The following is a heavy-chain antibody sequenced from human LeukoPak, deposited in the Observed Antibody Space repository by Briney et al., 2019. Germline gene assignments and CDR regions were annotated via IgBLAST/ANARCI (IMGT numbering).Heavy chain of an antibody. V-gene: IGHV1-8*01. CDR3: ARVVPAAKGNYYYYMDV. D-gene: IGHD2-2*01. CDR2: MNPNSGNT. J-gene: IGHJ6*03. Sequence: ASVKVSCKASGYTFTSYDINWVRQATGQGLEWMGWMNPNSGNTGYAQKFQGRVTMTRNTSISTAYMELSSLRSEDTAVYYCARVVPAAKGNYYYYMDVWGKGTTVTVSS. CDR1: GYTFTSYD.